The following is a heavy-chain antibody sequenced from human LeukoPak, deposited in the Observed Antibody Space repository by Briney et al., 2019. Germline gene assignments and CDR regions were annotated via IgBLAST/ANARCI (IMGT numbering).Heavy chain of an antibody. Sequence: GGSLRLSCAASGFTFSDYEINWVRQAPGKGLEWISCISTSGSTTYYADSVKGRFTISRDNAKNSLLLQMNTLTAEDTAVYYCARGALHVFDYWGQGTPVTVSS. CDR3: ARGALHVFDY. V-gene: IGHV3-48*03. CDR2: ISTSGSTT. CDR1: GFTFSDYE. D-gene: IGHD3-10*02. J-gene: IGHJ4*02.